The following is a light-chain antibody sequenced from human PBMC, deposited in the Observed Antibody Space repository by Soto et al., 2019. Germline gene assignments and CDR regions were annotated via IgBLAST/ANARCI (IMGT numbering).Light chain of an antibody. Sequence: EIVLTQSPDTLSFSPGDRVTLSCRASQSLSRTYLAWYQHKPGQAPRLLIYGGSSRATGIPDRFSGSGSGTDFTLTISRLEPDDFAVYYWQQYGTSPALTFGGVTKVEIE. V-gene: IGKV3-20*01. J-gene: IGKJ4*01. CDR3: QQYGTSPALT. CDR1: QSLSRTY. CDR2: GGS.